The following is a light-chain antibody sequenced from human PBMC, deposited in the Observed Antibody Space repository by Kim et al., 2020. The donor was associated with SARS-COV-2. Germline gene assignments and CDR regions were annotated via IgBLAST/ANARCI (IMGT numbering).Light chain of an antibody. Sequence: DIQMTQSPSSLSASVGDRVTITCRASQGINNFLARFQQKPGKAPKSLIYDASSLQSGVPSQFSGSGSGTDFTLTINSLQPEDFATYYCQQYKSYPITFGQGTRLEIK. V-gene: IGKV1-16*02. CDR1: QGINNF. CDR3: QQYKSYPIT. CDR2: DAS. J-gene: IGKJ5*01.